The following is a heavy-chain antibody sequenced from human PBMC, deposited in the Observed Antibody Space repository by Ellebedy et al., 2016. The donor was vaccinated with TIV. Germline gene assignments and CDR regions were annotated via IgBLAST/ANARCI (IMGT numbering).Heavy chain of an antibody. J-gene: IGHJ5*02. CDR1: GYTFTNYA. D-gene: IGHD2-2*01. CDR2: INAGNGNT. V-gene: IGHV1-3*01. CDR3: ARELVPTAGMEGFDP. Sequence: AASVKVSCKASGYTFTNYAMHWVRQAPGQRLAWMGWINAGNGNTKYSQKFQGRVTITRDTSASTTYMELSSLTSEDTAVYYCARELVPTAGMEGFDPWGQGTLVTVSS.